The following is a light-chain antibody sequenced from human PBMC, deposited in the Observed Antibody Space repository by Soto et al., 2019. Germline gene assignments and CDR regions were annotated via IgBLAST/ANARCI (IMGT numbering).Light chain of an antibody. CDR2: GTS. CDR1: QSVSSSS. V-gene: IGKV3-20*01. Sequence: ETVLTQSPGTLSLSPGERATLSCRASQSVSSSSLAWYQQRPGQAPRLLIYGTSSRATGIPDRFSGSGSGTDFTLTISRLEPEDFAVYFCQWYGSSPLITFGQGTKVDIK. CDR3: QWYGSSPLIT. J-gene: IGKJ1*01.